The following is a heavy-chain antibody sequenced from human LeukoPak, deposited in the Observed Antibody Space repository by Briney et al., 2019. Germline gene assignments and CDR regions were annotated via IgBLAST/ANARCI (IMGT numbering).Heavy chain of an antibody. D-gene: IGHD5-18*01. CDR2: INSDGSSS. J-gene: IGHJ2*01. Sequence: GGSLRLSCAASGFTFSSYWMHWVRQAPGKGLVWVSRINSDGSSSSYADSVKGRFTISRDNAKNTLYLQMNSLRAEDTAVYYCATAQLWSIWYFDLWGRGTLVTVSS. CDR1: GFTFSSYW. V-gene: IGHV3-74*01. CDR3: ATAQLWSIWYFDL.